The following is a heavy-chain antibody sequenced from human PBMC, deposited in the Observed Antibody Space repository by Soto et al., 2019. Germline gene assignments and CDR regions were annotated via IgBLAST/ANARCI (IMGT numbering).Heavy chain of an antibody. CDR2: INPSGGST. D-gene: IGHD3-10*01. CDR1: GYTFTSYY. CDR3: ASTYYYGSGSYYISHYYYYGMDV. V-gene: IGHV1-46*01. Sequence: GASVKVSCKASGYTFTSYYVHWVRQAPGQGLEWMGIINPSGGSTSYAQKFQGRVTMTRDTSTSTVYMELSSLRSEDTAVYYCASTYYYGSGSYYISHYYYYGMDVWGQGTTVTVSS. J-gene: IGHJ6*02.